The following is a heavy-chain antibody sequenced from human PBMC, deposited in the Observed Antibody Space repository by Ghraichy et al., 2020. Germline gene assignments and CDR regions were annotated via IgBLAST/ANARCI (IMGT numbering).Heavy chain of an antibody. J-gene: IGHJ3*02. CDR2: IYTSGST. V-gene: IGHV4-4*07. CDR3: AREGDYDSSGYYWFEQRPRTDAFDI. D-gene: IGHD3-22*01. CDR1: GGSISSYY. Sequence: SETLSLTCTVSGGSISSYYWSWIRQPAGKGLEWIGRIYTSGSTNYNPSLKSRVTMSVDTSKNQFSLKLSSVTAADTAVYYCAREGDYDSSGYYWFEQRPRTDAFDIWGQGTMVTVSS.